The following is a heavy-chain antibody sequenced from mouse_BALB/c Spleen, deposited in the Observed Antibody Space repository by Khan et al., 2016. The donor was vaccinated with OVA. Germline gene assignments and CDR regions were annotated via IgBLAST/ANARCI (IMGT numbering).Heavy chain of an antibody. Sequence: QVQLQQSGAELARPGASVKLSCKASGYTFIRYWMLWVKQRPGQGLEWIGAIYPGDGDTIYTQKFKGKATLTADKSSSTAYMQLSSLASEDSAVYYCASHYGNYFDYWGQGTTLTVSS. J-gene: IGHJ2*01. CDR1: GYTFIRYW. CDR3: ASHYGNYFDY. D-gene: IGHD2-1*01. CDR2: IYPGDGDT. V-gene: IGHV1-87*01.